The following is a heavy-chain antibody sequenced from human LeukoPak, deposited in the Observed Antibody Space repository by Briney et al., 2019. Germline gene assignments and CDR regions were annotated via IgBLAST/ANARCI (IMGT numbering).Heavy chain of an antibody. V-gene: IGHV3-30*02. D-gene: IGHD2-2*02. CDR3: AKDLRPVVVPAAIGY. Sequence: GGSLRLSCAASGFTFSSYGMHWVRQAPGKGLEWVAFIRYDGSNKYYADSVKGRFTISRDNSKNTLYLQMNSLRAEDTAVYYCAKDLRPVVVPAAIGYWGQGTLVTVSS. J-gene: IGHJ4*02. CDR1: GFTFSSYG. CDR2: IRYDGSNK.